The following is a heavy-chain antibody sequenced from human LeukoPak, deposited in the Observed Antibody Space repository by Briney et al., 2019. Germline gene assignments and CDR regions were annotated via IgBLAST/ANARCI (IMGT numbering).Heavy chain of an antibody. CDR2: IRSKANSYAT. D-gene: IGHD4-17*01. J-gene: IGHJ4*02. CDR1: GFTFSGSA. CDR3: TRRYGDYAWYGY. Sequence: GGSLRLSCAASGFTFSGSAMHWVRQASGKGLEWVGRIRSKANSYATAYAASVKGRFTISRDDSKNTAYLQMNSVKTEDTAVYYCTRRYGDYAWYGYWGQGTLVTVSS. V-gene: IGHV3-73*01.